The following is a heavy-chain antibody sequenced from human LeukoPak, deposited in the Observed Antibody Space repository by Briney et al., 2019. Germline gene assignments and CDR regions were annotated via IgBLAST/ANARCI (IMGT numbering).Heavy chain of an antibody. CDR3: ATNNDFWSGYYAFDI. D-gene: IGHD3-3*01. CDR1: GYTLTELS. V-gene: IGHV1-24*01. Sequence: ASVKVSCKVSGYTLTELSMHWVRQAPGKGLEWMGGFDPEDGETIYAQKFQGRVTMTEDTSTDTAYMELSSLRSEDTAVYYCATNNDFWSGYYAFDIWGQGTMVTVSS. J-gene: IGHJ3*02. CDR2: FDPEDGET.